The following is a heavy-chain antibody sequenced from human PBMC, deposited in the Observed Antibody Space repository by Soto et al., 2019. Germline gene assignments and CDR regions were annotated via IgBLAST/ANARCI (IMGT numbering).Heavy chain of an antibody. J-gene: IGHJ4*02. V-gene: IGHV1-46*01. Sequence: QVHLVQSGAEVKKPGASVKVSCKASGYTFTTYYMHWVRQAPGQGLEWMGIINPRDGATTYAQKFQGRVTMTMDTSTSAVYMDLSSLRSEDTAVYYCARDFSHLPSTQFYYDSSTYYLDYWGQGTLVTVSS. CDR3: ARDFSHLPSTQFYYDSSTYYLDY. CDR2: INPRDGAT. CDR1: GYTFTTYY. D-gene: IGHD3-22*01.